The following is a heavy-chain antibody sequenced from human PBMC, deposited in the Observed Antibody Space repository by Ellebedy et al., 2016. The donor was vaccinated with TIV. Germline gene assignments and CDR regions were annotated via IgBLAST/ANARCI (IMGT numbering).Heavy chain of an antibody. CDR3: EKDGDTSGYYFVHNFDY. J-gene: IGHJ4*02. D-gene: IGHD3-22*01. CDR1: GFTFSSYG. Sequence: GESLKISCAASGFTFSSYGVHRVCPALCKGLAWVAFIRYDGTNRYYADSVKGRFTISRDNSKNTFSLQMNSLRVEDTAVYRCEKDGDTSGYYFVHNFDYWGQGSLVSVSS. V-gene: IGHV3-30*02. CDR2: IRYDGTNR.